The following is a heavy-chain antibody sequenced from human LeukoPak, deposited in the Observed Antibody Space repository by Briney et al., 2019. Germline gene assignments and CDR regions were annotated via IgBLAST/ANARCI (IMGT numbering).Heavy chain of an antibody. V-gene: IGHV3-66*01. J-gene: IGHJ4*02. CDR1: GFTVDTYY. Sequence: GGSLRLSCAASGFTVDTYYMSWVRQAPGKGLEWVSVTYSGGTTYYADSVKGRFTISRDNSKNTLYLQMNSLRAEDTAVYYCASSARYFDWLYWGQGTLVTVSS. D-gene: IGHD3-9*01. CDR3: ASSARYFDWLY. CDR2: TYSGGTT.